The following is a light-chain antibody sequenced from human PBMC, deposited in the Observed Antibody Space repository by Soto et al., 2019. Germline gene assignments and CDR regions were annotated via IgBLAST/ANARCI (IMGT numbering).Light chain of an antibody. J-gene: IGKJ3*01. Sequence: EVVLTQSPVTLSLSPGERATLSCRASQSVAANYLAWYQQKRGQAPRLLTYGASSRATGIPDRFSGSGSGTDFTLTISRLEPEDFSVYYCHQYGTAPLTFGPGTKVDIK. CDR1: QSVAANY. CDR3: HQYGTAPLT. CDR2: GAS. V-gene: IGKV3-20*01.